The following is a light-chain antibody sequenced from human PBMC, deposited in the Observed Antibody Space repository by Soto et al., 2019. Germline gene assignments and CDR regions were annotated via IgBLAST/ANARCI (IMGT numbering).Light chain of an antibody. V-gene: IGLV2-14*01. CDR2: EVS. Sequence: QSALTQPASVSGSPGQSITISCTGTSSDVGNYKYVSWYQQHPGKAPKLMIYEVSNRPSGVSNRFSGSKSGNTASLTISGLQAEDETDYYCSSYTDSSNYVFGKGTKVTVL. J-gene: IGLJ1*01. CDR1: SSDVGNYKY. CDR3: SSYTDSSNYV.